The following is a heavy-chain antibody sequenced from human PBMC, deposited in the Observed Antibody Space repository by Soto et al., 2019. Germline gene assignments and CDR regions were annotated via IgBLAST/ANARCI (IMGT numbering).Heavy chain of an antibody. D-gene: IGHD6-13*01. CDR3: ARGELFIAAAGDYGMDV. Sequence: QVQLVESGGGVVQPGRSLRLSCAASGFTFSSYGMHWVRQAPGKGLEWVAVIWYDGSNKYYADSVKGRFTISRDNSKNTLYLQMNSLRAEDTAVYYCARGELFIAAAGDYGMDVWGQGTTVTVSS. J-gene: IGHJ6*02. CDR1: GFTFSSYG. V-gene: IGHV3-33*01. CDR2: IWYDGSNK.